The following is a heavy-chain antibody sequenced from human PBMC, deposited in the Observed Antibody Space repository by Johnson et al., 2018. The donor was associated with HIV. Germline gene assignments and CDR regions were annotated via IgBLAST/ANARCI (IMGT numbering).Heavy chain of an antibody. CDR2: MNWHGGRT. V-gene: IGHV3-20*04. J-gene: IGHJ3*02. CDR3: ARELGYCSGGSCHDAFDI. CDR1: GFTFDDCG. Sequence: VQLVESGGGVVRPGGSLRLSCAASGFTFDDCGMNWVRQAPGQGLEWVSGMNWHGGRTGYADSVKGRFPIYRDNAKNSLYLQMNSLRAEDTALYYCARELGYCSGGSCHDAFDIWGQGTMVTVSS. D-gene: IGHD2-15*01.